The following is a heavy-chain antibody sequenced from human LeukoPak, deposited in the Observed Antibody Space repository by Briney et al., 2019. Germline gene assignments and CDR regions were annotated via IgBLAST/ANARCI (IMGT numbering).Heavy chain of an antibody. D-gene: IGHD3-3*01. CDR2: IGGLGSST. Sequence: RGSLRLSCAASGFTFSSHAMAWFRQAPGKGLEWVSAIGGLGSSTYYGDSVKGRFTISRDNSKNTVYLQMDSLRVEDTAVYYCARDPGVVAFHYFDFWGQGTLITVSS. CDR1: GFTFSSHA. J-gene: IGHJ4*02. CDR3: ARDPGVVAFHYFDF. V-gene: IGHV3-23*01.